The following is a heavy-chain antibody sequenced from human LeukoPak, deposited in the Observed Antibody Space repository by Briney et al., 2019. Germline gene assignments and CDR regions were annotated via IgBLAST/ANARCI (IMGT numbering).Heavy chain of an antibody. CDR1: GYTLTELP. V-gene: IGHV1-24*01. CDR3: ATDQTYSSSSGWFDP. CDR2: FDPEDGET. J-gene: IGHJ5*02. Sequence: GASVKVSCKVSGYTLTELPMHWVRQAPRKGLEWMGGFDPEDGETIYAQKFQGRVTMTEDTSTDTAYMELSSLRSEDTAVYYCATDQTYSSSSGWFDPWGQGTLVTVSS. D-gene: IGHD6-6*01.